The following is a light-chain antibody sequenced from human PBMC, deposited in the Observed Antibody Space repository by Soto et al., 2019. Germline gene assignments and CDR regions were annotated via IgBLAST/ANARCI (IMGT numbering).Light chain of an antibody. Sequence: QAVLTQPPSASGTPGQRVTLSCSGSSSNIGSNTVNWYQQLPGTAPKLLIYSNNQRPSGVPDRFSGFKSGTSASLAISGLQSEDEADYYCAAWDDSLNGPVFGTGTKLTVL. V-gene: IGLV1-44*01. J-gene: IGLJ1*01. CDR1: SSNIGSNT. CDR3: AAWDDSLNGPV. CDR2: SNN.